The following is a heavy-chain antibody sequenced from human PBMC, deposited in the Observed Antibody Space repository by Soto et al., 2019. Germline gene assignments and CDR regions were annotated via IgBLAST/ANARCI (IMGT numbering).Heavy chain of an antibody. D-gene: IGHD2-2*01. V-gene: IGHV3-30-3*01. CDR1: GFTFSSYA. CDR2: ISYDGSNK. Sequence: GGSLILSCAASGFTFSSYAMHWVRQAPGKGLEWVAVISYDGSNKYYADSVKGRFTISRDNSKNTLYLQMNSLRAEDTAVYYCARLYCSSTSCATYYYYGMDVWGQGTTVTISS. CDR3: ARLYCSSTSCATYYYYGMDV. J-gene: IGHJ6*02.